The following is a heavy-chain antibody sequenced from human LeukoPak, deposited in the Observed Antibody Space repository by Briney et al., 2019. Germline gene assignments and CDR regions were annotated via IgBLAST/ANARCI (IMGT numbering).Heavy chain of an antibody. CDR3: ARARYPYYYGSGSYTHWFDP. D-gene: IGHD3-10*01. J-gene: IGHJ5*02. V-gene: IGHV3-30-3*01. CDR1: GFTFSSYA. CDR2: ISYDGSNK. Sequence: PGGSLRLSCAASGFTFSSYAMSWVRQAPGKGLEWVAVISYDGSNKYYADSVKGRFTISRDNSKNTLYLQMNSLRAEDTAVYYCARARYPYYYGSGSYTHWFDPWGQGTLVTVSS.